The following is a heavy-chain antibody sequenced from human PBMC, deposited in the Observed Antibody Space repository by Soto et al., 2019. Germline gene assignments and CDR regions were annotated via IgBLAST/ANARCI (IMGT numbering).Heavy chain of an antibody. CDR1: GGTFSSYA. Sequence: QVQLVQSGAEVKKPGSSVKVSCKASGGTFSSYAISWVRQAPGQGLEGMGGIIPILGTANYAQKFQGRVTITADESTSTAYMELSSLRSEDTAVYYCARALPHYYDSSGNDAFDIWGQGTMVTVSS. CDR2: IIPILGTA. D-gene: IGHD3-22*01. V-gene: IGHV1-69*01. J-gene: IGHJ3*02. CDR3: ARALPHYYDSSGNDAFDI.